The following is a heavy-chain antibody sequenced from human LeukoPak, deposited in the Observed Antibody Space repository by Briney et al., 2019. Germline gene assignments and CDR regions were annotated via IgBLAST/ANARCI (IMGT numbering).Heavy chain of an antibody. CDR1: GGSISSYY. V-gene: IGHV4-59*01. Sequence: SETLSLTCTVSGGSISSYYWSWIRQPPGKGLEWIGYIYYSGSTNYNPSLKSRVTISVDTSKNQFSLRLSSVTAADTAVYYCARDGSNWSNDYYHGVDVWGQGTTVTVSS. CDR2: IYYSGST. J-gene: IGHJ6*02. D-gene: IGHD4-11*01. CDR3: ARDGSNWSNDYYHGVDV.